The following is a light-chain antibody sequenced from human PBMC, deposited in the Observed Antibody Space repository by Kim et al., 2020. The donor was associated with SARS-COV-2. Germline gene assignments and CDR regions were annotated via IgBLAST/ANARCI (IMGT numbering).Light chain of an antibody. CDR3: QQRNKRPLT. J-gene: IGKJ4*01. CDR2: DAS. V-gene: IGKV3-11*01. CDR1: QGVSNY. Sequence: LSPGKSATRSCRATQGVSNYLAWYQQKPGQAPRLLNYDASDRATGIPARFSGSGAGTDFTLTISSLEPEDFAVYYCQQRNKRPLTFGGGTKVDIK.